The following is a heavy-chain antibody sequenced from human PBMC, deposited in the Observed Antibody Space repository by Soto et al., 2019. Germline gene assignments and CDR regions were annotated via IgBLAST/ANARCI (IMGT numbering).Heavy chain of an antibody. CDR3: AKGYSGYDLPSIRH. CDR1: GFTFSSYA. D-gene: IGHD5-12*01. V-gene: IGHV3-23*01. CDR2: ISGSGGST. J-gene: IGHJ4*02. Sequence: GGSLRLSCAASGFTFSSYAMSWVRQAPGKGLEWVSAISGSGGSTYYADSVKGRFTISRGNSKNTLYLQMNSLRAEDTAVYYCAKGYSGYDLPSIRHWGQGTLVTVSS.